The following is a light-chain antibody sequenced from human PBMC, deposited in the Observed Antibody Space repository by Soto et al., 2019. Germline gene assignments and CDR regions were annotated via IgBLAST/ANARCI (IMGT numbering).Light chain of an antibody. J-gene: IGKJ1*01. CDR1: QSISSY. CDR3: QQYYSYPWT. CDR2: AAS. V-gene: IGKV1-39*01. Sequence: DIQMTQSPSSLSASVGDRFTITWRASQSISSYLNWYQQKPGKAPKLLIYAASTLQSGVPSRFSGSGSGTDFTLTISCLQSEDFATYYCQQYYSYPWTFGQGTKVDIK.